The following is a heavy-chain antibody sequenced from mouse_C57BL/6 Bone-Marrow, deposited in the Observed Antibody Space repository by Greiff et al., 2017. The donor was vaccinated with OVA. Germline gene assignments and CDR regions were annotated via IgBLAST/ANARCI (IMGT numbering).Heavy chain of an antibody. V-gene: IGHV14-4*01. D-gene: IGHD2-9*01. CDR2: IDPENGDT. J-gene: IGHJ2*01. CDR1: GFNIKDDY. Sequence: VQLKQSGAELVRPGASVKLSCTASGFNIKDDYMHWVKQRPEQGLEWIGWIDPENGDTEYASKFQGKATITADTSSNTAYLQLSSLTSEDTAVYYCTTGPTMVRDYWGQGTTLTVSS. CDR3: TTGPTMVRDY.